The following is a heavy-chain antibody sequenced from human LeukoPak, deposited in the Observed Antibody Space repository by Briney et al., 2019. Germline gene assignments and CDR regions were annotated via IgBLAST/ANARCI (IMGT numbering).Heavy chain of an antibody. CDR1: GGSISSSSYY. Sequence: SETLSLTCTVSGGSISSSSYYWGWIRQPPGKGLEWIGSIYYSGSTYYNPSLKSRVTISVDTPKNQFSLKLSSVTAADTAVYYCARLLFYESSGYYYFDSWGQGTLVTVSS. V-gene: IGHV4-39*01. J-gene: IGHJ4*02. CDR3: ARLLFYESSGYYYFDS. D-gene: IGHD3-22*01. CDR2: IYYSGST.